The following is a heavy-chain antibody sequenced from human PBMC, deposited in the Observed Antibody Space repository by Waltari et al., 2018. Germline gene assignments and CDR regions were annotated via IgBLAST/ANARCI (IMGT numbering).Heavy chain of an antibody. Sequence: EVQLVQSGAEVKKPGESLKISCKGSGYSFTSYWIGWVRQMPGKGLEWMGLIYPGDSDTRYSPSFQGQVTISADKSISTAYLQWSSLKASDTAMYYCAILPGTPIAAAGTAYFDYWGQGTLVTVSS. V-gene: IGHV5-51*01. CDR2: IYPGDSDT. J-gene: IGHJ4*02. D-gene: IGHD6-13*01. CDR1: GYSFTSYW. CDR3: AILPGTPIAAAGTAYFDY.